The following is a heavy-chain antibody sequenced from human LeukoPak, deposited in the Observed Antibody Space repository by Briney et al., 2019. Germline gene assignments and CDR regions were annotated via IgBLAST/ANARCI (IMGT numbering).Heavy chain of an antibody. CDR1: GDSISSYY. CDR3: ARGKYCGGGCYFDY. J-gene: IGHJ4*02. V-gene: IGHV4-4*07. Sequence: PLETLSLTCTVSGDSISSYYWSWIRQPAGKGLEWIGRMYSSGSSNYNPSLKSRVTMSIDTSKNQFSLKLSSMTVADTAVYYCARGKYCGGGCYFDYWGQGSLVTVSS. CDR2: MYSSGSS. D-gene: IGHD2-21*02.